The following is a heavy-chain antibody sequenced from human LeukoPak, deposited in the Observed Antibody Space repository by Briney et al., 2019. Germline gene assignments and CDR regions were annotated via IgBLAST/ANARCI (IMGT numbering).Heavy chain of an antibody. D-gene: IGHD1-14*01. CDR3: ARASRARIPYYYYYMDV. J-gene: IGHJ6*03. V-gene: IGHV1-8*03. CDR1: GYTFTSYG. CDR2: MNPNSGNT. Sequence: ASVKVSCKASGYTFTSYGISWVRQATGQGLEWMGWMNPNSGNTGYAQKFQGRVTITRNTSISTAYMELSSLRSEDTAVYYCARASRARIPYYYYYMDVWGKGTTVTVSS.